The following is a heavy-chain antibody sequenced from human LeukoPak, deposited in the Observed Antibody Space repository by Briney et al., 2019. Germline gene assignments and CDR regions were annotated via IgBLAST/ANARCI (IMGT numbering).Heavy chain of an antibody. CDR1: GGSISSGGYY. Sequence: SGTLSLTCAVSGGSISSGGYYWSWIRQHPGEGLEWIGYIFYSGSTYYNPSLKSRVTISVDTSKNQFSLKLSSVTAADTAVYYCARQRRYCSSTSCYFGYYGLDVWGQGTTVTVSS. J-gene: IGHJ6*02. D-gene: IGHD2-2*01. CDR2: IFYSGST. CDR3: ARQRRYCSSTSCYFGYYGLDV. V-gene: IGHV4-31*11.